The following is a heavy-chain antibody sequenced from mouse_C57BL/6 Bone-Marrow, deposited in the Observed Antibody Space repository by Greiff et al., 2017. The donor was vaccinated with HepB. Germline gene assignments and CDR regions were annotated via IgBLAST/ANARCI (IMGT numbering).Heavy chain of an antibody. Sequence: VQLQQSGAELARPGASVKLSCKASGYTFTSYGISWVKQRTGQGLEWIGEIYPRSGNTYYNEKFKGKATLTADKSSSTAYMELRSLTSEDSAVYFCASYYGSSYVGYYFDYWGQGTTLTVSS. CDR3: ASYYGSSYVGYYFDY. CDR1: GYTFTSYG. CDR2: IYPRSGNT. V-gene: IGHV1-81*01. D-gene: IGHD1-1*01. J-gene: IGHJ2*01.